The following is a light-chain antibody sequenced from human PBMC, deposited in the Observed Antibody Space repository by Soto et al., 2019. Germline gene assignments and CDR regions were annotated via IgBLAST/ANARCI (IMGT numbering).Light chain of an antibody. Sequence: QSVLTQPASVSGSPGQSITISCTGTTSDIGNYNYVSWYQHHPGNAPKLLIYEVNYRPSGVSIRFSGSKSGNTASLTISGLHAEDEATYYCSSYTSTNTVVFGGGTQLTVL. CDR2: EVN. V-gene: IGLV2-14*01. CDR3: SSYTSTNTVV. J-gene: IGLJ7*01. CDR1: TSDIGNYNY.